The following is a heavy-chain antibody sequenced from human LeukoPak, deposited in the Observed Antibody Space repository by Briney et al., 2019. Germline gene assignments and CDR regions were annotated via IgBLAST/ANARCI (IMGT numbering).Heavy chain of an antibody. CDR2: ISAYNGNT. CDR1: GYTFTSYG. D-gene: IGHD4-11*01. J-gene: IGHJ4*02. CDR3: ARQYSNYGYVYFDY. Sequence: ASVKVSCKASGYTFTSYGISWVRQAPGQGLEWMGWISAYNGNTNYAQKLQGRVTKTTDTSTSTAYMELRSLRSDDTAVYYCARQYSNYGYVYFDYWGQGTLVTVSS. V-gene: IGHV1-18*01.